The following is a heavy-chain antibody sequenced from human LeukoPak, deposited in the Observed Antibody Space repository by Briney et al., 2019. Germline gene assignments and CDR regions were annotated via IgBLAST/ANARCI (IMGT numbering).Heavy chain of an antibody. D-gene: IGHD4-17*01. CDR2: IYYSGST. CDR3: ARATMTTVSGNWFDP. CDR1: GGSISSGGYY. J-gene: IGHJ5*02. V-gene: IGHV4-31*03. Sequence: SQTLSLTCTVSGGSISSGGYYWSWIRQHPGKGLEWIGYIYYSGSTYYNPSLKSRVTISVDTSKNQFSLKLSSVTAADTAVYYCARATMTTVSGNWFDPWGQGTLVTVSS.